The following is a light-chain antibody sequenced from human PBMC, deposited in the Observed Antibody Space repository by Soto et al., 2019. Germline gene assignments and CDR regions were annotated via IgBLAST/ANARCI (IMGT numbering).Light chain of an antibody. CDR1: QSVSSY. Sequence: EIVLTQSPATLSLSPGERATLSCRASQSVSSYLAWFQHKPGQAPRLLIYDASNRATGIPARFSGSGSGTDFTLTISSLGPEDFAVYYCQQRRSWPRAFGQGTKVEFK. V-gene: IGKV3-11*01. J-gene: IGKJ1*01. CDR2: DAS. CDR3: QQRRSWPRA.